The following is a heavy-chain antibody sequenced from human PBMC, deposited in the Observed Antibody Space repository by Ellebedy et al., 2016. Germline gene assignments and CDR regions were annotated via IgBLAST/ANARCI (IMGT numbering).Heavy chain of an antibody. CDR1: GYTFTSYD. V-gene: IGHV1-8*01. Sequence: ASVKVSXXASGYTFTSYDINWVRQATGQGLEWMGWMNPNSGNTGYAQKFQGRVTMTRNTSISTAYMELSSLRSEDTAVYYCAKEVGGTWAFDIWGQGTMVTVSS. CDR3: AKEVGGTWAFDI. CDR2: MNPNSGNT. J-gene: IGHJ3*02. D-gene: IGHD1-14*01.